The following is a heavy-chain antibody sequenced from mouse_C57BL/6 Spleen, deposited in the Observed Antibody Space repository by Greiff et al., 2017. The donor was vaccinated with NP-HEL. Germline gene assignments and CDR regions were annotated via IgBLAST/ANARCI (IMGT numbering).Heavy chain of an antibody. CDR3: ARPGYYGSLYFDD. CDR2: IYPGDGDT. CDR1: GYAFSSYW. D-gene: IGHD1-1*01. Sequence: VQLQQSGAELVKPGASVKISCKASGYAFSSYWLNWVKQRPGKGLEWIGQIYPGDGDTNYNGKFKGKATLTADKSSSTAYMQLSSLTSEDSAVYFCARPGYYGSLYFDDWGQGTTLTVSS. V-gene: IGHV1-80*01. J-gene: IGHJ2*01.